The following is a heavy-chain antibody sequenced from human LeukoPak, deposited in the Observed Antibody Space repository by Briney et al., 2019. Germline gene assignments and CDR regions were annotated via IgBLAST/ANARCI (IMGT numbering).Heavy chain of an antibody. D-gene: IGHD3-22*01. V-gene: IGHV4-34*01. J-gene: IGHJ4*02. CDR2: INHSGST. CDR1: GGSFSGYY. Sequence: PSETLSLTCAVYGGSFSGYYWSWSRQPPGKGLEWIGEINHSGSTNYNPSLKSRVTISVDTSKNQFSLKLSSVTAADTAVYYCARDRYYYDSSGQLFDYWGQGTLVTVSS. CDR3: ARDRYYYDSSGQLFDY.